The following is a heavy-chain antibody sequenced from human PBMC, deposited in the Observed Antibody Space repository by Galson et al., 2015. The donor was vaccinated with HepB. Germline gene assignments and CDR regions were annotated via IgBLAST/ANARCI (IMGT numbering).Heavy chain of an antibody. CDR2: ISSSSTYT. Sequence: SLRLSCAASGFTFSSYTMNWVRQAPGQGLEWVSYISSSSTYTNYADSVRGRFTISRDNAKNSLYLQINSLRAEDTAVYYCARVADADYGDHSHFDYWGQGTLVTVSS. V-gene: IGHV3-21*05. CDR1: GFTFSSYT. CDR3: ARVADADYGDHSHFDY. D-gene: IGHD4-17*01. J-gene: IGHJ4*02.